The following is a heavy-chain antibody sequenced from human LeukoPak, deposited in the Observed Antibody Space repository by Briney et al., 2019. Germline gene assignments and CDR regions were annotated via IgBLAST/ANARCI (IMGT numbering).Heavy chain of an antibody. D-gene: IGHD3-22*01. Sequence: PGRSLRLSCAASGFTFDDYAMHWVRQAPGKGLEWVSGISWNSGSIGYADSVKGRFTISRDNAKNPLYLQMNGLRAEDTALYYCAKVPYYYDSSGHPTWYFDLWGRGTLVTVSS. CDR2: ISWNSGSI. CDR3: AKVPYYYDSSGHPTWYFDL. V-gene: IGHV3-9*01. CDR1: GFTFDDYA. J-gene: IGHJ2*01.